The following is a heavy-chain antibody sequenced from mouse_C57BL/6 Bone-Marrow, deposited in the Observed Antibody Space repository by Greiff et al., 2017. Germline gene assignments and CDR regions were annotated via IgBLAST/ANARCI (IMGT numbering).Heavy chain of an antibody. CDR2: ISNGGGST. CDR3: ARHWDY. V-gene: IGHV5-12*01. Sequence: EVKLMESGGGLVQPGGSLKLSCAASGFTFSDYYMYWVRQTPEKRLEWVAYISNGGGSTYYPDTVKGRFTISRDNAKNTRYLQMSRLKSEDTAMYYCARHWDYWGQGTTLTVSS. CDR1: GFTFSDYY. J-gene: IGHJ2*01.